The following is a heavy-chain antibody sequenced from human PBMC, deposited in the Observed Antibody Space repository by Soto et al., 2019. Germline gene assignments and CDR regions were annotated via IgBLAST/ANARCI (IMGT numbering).Heavy chain of an antibody. CDR2: MNPNSGNT. J-gene: IGHJ6*02. Sequence: ASVKVSCKASGYTFTSYDINWVRQATGQGLEWMGWMNPNSGNTGYAQKFQGRVTMTRNTSISTAYMELSSLRSEDTAVYYCARRTTLYNWNGIWVYYYGMDVWGQGTTVTVSS. V-gene: IGHV1-8*01. CDR3: ARRTTLYNWNGIWVYYYGMDV. CDR1: GYTFTSYD. D-gene: IGHD1-1*01.